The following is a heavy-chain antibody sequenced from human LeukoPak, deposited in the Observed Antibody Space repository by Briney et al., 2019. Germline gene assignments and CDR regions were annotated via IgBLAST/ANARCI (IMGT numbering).Heavy chain of an antibody. CDR3: ARGSMRFGVVPNWFDP. CDR2: INHSGST. CDR1: GGSFSGYY. J-gene: IGHJ5*02. Sequence: SETLSLTCAVYGGSFSGYYWSWIRQPPGKGLEWIGEINHSGSTNYNPSLKSRVTISVDTSKNQFSLKLSSVTAADTAVYYCARGSMRFGVVPNWFDPWGQGTLVTVSS. V-gene: IGHV4-34*01. D-gene: IGHD3-3*01.